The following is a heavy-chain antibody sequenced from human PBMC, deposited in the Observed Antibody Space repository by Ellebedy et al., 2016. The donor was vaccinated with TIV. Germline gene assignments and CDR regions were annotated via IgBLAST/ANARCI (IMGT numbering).Heavy chain of an antibody. D-gene: IGHD3-10*01. CDR1: GFTFSSSG. V-gene: IGHV3-33*01. CDR3: ARASTPTYGCFDY. Sequence: PGGSLRLSCAASGFTFSSSGMHWVRHAPGKGLEWVAVIWYDGTNKYYAASGQGRFTISRDNSKNTLDLQMNSLRAEDTAVYYCARASTPTYGCFDYWGQGTLVTVSA. CDR2: IWYDGTNK. J-gene: IGHJ4*02.